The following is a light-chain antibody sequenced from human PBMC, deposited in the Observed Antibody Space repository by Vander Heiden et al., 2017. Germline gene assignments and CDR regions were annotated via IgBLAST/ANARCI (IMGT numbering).Light chain of an antibody. CDR3: GTWDSSLSVWV. V-gene: IGLV1-51*02. CDR2: ENN. J-gene: IGLJ3*02. Sequence: QSVLTPPPSVSAARGQKVTISCSGSSSNIGHHYVSWYQQRLRTAPQLLIYENNKRPSGIPDRFSGSKSGASATLGITGLQAGDEADYYCGTWDSSLSVWVFGGGTKLTVL. CDR1: SSNIGHHY.